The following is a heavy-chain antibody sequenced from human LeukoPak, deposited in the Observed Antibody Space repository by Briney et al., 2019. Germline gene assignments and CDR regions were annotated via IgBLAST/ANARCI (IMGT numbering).Heavy chain of an antibody. D-gene: IGHD5-18*01. V-gene: IGHV3-66*01. J-gene: IGHJ4*02. CDR3: ARDLNTARFDY. CDR1: GFTISSNY. Sequence: GGSLRLSCAASGFTISSNYMNWVRQAPGKGMEWVSAIYGGGSPYYADSVKGRFTISRDNSKNTLYLQMNSLRAEDTAVYYCARDLNTARFDYWGQGTLVTVSS. CDR2: IYGGGSP.